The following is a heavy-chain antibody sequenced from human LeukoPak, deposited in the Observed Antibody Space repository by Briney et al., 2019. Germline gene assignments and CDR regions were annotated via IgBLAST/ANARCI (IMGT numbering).Heavy chain of an antibody. D-gene: IGHD1-26*01. CDR1: AFTFSRYW. CDR2: INEDGSEK. CDR3: ARDPAPTI. V-gene: IGHV3-7*01. J-gene: IGHJ4*02. Sequence: GGSLRLSCAASAFTFSRYWTTWVRQAPGKGLEWVANINEDGSEKYYLDSVRGRFTISRDNAKNSLYLQMDSLRAEDTAVYYCARDPAPTIWGQGTLVTVSS.